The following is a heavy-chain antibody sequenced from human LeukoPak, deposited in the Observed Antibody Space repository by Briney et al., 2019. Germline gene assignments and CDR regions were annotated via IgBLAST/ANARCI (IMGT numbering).Heavy chain of an antibody. D-gene: IGHD5-18*01. CDR1: GGTFSSYA. CDR3: ARWMYSYGYRPSLLYYYYYGMDV. CDR2: IIPIFRTA. J-gene: IGHJ6*02. V-gene: IGHV1-69*01. Sequence: SVKVSCKASGGTFSSYAISWVRQAPGQGLEWMGGIIPIFRTANYAQKFQGRVTITADESTSTAYMELSSLRSEDTAVYYCARWMYSYGYRPSLLYYYYYGMDVWGQGTTVTVSS.